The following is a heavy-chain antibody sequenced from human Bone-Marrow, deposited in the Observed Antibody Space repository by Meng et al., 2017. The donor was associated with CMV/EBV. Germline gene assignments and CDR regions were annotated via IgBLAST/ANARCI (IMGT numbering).Heavy chain of an antibody. V-gene: IGHV1-18*01. CDR3: ARDEEIFGVVGPFDP. J-gene: IGHJ5*02. D-gene: IGHD3-3*01. Sequence: ASVKVSCKASGYTFTSYDISWVRQAPGQGLEWMGWISTYNGNTNYAEKLEGRVTMTTDTSTSTAYMELRSLRSDDTAVYYCARDEEIFGVVGPFDPWGQGTLVTVSS. CDR2: ISTYNGNT. CDR1: GYTFTSYD.